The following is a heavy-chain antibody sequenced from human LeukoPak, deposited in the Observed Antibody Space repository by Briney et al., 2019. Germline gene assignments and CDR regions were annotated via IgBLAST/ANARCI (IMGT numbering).Heavy chain of an antibody. CDR1: GFTFSSYS. Sequence: PGGSLRLSCAASGFTFSSYSMNWVRQAPGKGLEWVSAISGSGGSTYYADSVKGRFTISRDNSKNTLYLQMNSLRAEDTAVYYCAKDPRAVTTKAADYWGQGTLVTVSS. CDR3: AKDPRAVTTKAADY. V-gene: IGHV3-23*01. J-gene: IGHJ4*02. CDR2: ISGSGGST. D-gene: IGHD4-17*01.